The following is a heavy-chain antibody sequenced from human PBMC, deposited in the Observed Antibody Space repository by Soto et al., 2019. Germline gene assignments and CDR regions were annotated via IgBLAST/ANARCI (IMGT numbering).Heavy chain of an antibody. CDR3: TTDPGIYYYYMDV. CDR2: IKSKTDGGTT. CDR1: GFTFSNAW. Sequence: EVQLVESGGGLVKPGGSLRLSCAASGFTFSNAWMSWVRQAPGKGLEWVGRIKSKTDGGTTDYAAPVKGRFTISRDDSKNTLYLKMNSLKTEDTAVYYCTTDPGIYYYYMDVWGKGTTVTVSS. V-gene: IGHV3-15*01. J-gene: IGHJ6*03.